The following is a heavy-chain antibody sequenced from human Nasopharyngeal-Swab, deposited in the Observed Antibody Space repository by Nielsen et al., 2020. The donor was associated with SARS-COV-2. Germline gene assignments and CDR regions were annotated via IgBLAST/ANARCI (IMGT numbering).Heavy chain of an antibody. J-gene: IGHJ3*02. Sequence: SETLSLTCAVSGGSISSSNWWSWVRQPPGKGLEWIGEIYHSGSTNYNPSLKSRVTISVDKSKNQFSLKLSSVTAADTAVYYCASPLIYYYDSSGYYGDDAFDIWGQGTMVTVSS. CDR1: GGSISSSNW. CDR2: IYHSGST. D-gene: IGHD3-22*01. CDR3: ASPLIYYYDSSGYYGDDAFDI. V-gene: IGHV4-4*02.